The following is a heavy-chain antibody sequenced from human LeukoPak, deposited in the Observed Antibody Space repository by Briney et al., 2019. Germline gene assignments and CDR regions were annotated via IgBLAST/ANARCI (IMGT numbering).Heavy chain of an antibody. D-gene: IGHD6-13*01. J-gene: IGHJ4*02. CDR3: AKAQGAWYYFDS. V-gene: IGHV3-23*01. CDR2: ISGSGGST. CDR1: GFTFSSYA. Sequence: GGSLRLSCAASGFTFSSYAMSWVRQAPGKGLEWVSAISGSGGSTYYADPVKGRFTMTRDNSKNTIFLQLNDVRADDTAVYFCAKAQGAWYYFDSWGQGTLVTVSS.